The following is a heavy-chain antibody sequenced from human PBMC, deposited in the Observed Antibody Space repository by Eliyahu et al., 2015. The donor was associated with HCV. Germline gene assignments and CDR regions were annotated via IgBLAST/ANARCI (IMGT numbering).Heavy chain of an antibody. CDR2: INTDGSST. V-gene: IGHV3-74*01. J-gene: IGHJ3*02. Sequence: EVQLVESGGDLVQPGGSLRLSCAASXFTXXGTGLTGVRQAXGKGLVWVSRINTDGSSTSYADSVKGRFTISRDNAKNTLYLQMNSLRAEDTAVYYCARRIVVVPSADAFDIWGQGTMVTVSS. CDR3: ARRIVVVPSADAFDI. D-gene: IGHD2-2*01. CDR1: XFTXXGTG.